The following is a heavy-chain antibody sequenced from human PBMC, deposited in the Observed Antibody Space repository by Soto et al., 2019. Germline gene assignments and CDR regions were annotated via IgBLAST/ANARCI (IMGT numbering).Heavy chain of an antibody. J-gene: IGHJ4*02. Sequence: GGPLRLSCAASGFTFSSYGMHWVRQAPGKGMEWVAVISYDGSNKYYADSVKGRFTISRDNSKNTLYLQMNSLRAEDTAVYYCAKPSTVTPGYWGQGTLVTVSS. D-gene: IGHD4-17*01. CDR3: AKPSTVTPGY. CDR2: ISYDGSNK. V-gene: IGHV3-30*18. CDR1: GFTFSSYG.